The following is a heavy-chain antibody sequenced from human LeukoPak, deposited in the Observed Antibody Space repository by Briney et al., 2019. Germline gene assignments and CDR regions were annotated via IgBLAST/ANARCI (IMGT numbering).Heavy chain of an antibody. D-gene: IGHD6-13*01. J-gene: IGHJ4*02. CDR3: ARRDRSSWYSFGY. CDR2: IDPSDSYT. V-gene: IGHV5-10-1*01. CDR1: GYSFTSYW. Sequence: GESLKISCKGSGYSFTSYWISWVRQVPGKGLEWMGRIDPSDSYTNYSPSFRGHVTISVGRSIRTAYLQWSSLKASDTAMYYCARRDRSSWYSFGYWGQGTLVTVSS.